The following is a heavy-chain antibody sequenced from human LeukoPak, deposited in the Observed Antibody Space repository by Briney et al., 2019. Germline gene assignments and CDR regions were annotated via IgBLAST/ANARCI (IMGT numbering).Heavy chain of an antibody. Sequence: PSETLSLTCAVSGGSISSGGYSWSWIRQPPGKGLEWIEYIYHSGSTYYNPSLKSRVTISVDRSKNQFSLKLSSVTAADTAVYYCARANEGAHDYGDYVWVYFDYWGQGTLVTVSS. CDR1: GGSISSGGYS. V-gene: IGHV4-30-2*01. CDR2: IYHSGST. J-gene: IGHJ4*02. D-gene: IGHD4-17*01. CDR3: ARANEGAHDYGDYVWVYFDY.